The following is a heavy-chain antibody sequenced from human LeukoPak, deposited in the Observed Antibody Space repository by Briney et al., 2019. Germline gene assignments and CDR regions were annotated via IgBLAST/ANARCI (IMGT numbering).Heavy chain of an antibody. D-gene: IGHD2/OR15-2a*01. Sequence: SETLSLTCTVSGGSISTSSYFWGWIRQPPGKGLEWIGSIYYSGITFYNPSLKSRLTISVDTSKNQFSLKLTSVTAADTAAYYCARPLDTTFFNAFDIWGQGTMVTVSS. CDR3: ARPLDTTFFNAFDI. CDR2: IYYSGIT. V-gene: IGHV4-39*01. CDR1: GGSISTSSYF. J-gene: IGHJ3*02.